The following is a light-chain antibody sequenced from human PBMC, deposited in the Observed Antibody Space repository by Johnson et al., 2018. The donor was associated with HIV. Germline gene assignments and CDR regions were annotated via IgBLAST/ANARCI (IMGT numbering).Light chain of an antibody. CDR1: SSNIGTNY. J-gene: IGLJ1*01. CDR2: ENN. Sequence: QSVLTQPPSVSAAPGQKVTVSCSGSSSNIGTNYVSWYQHLPGTAPKLLIYENNKRPSGIPDRFSASKSGTSATLGITGLQTGDEADYYCGTWDSSLSTYVFGTGTKVTVL. CDR3: GTWDSSLSTYV. V-gene: IGLV1-51*02.